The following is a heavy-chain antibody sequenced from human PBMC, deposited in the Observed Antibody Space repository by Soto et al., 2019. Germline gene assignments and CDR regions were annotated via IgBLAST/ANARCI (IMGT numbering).Heavy chain of an antibody. D-gene: IGHD5-12*01. Sequence: QPGGSLRLSCAASGFTCSSYAMIWVRQAPGKGLEWVSAISGSGGSTYYADSVKGRFTISRDNSKNTLYLQMNSLRAEDTVVYYCAKNIVATIGSSWFDPWGQGTLVTVSS. CDR3: AKNIVATIGSSWFDP. CDR1: GFTCSSYA. V-gene: IGHV3-23*01. CDR2: ISGSGGST. J-gene: IGHJ5*02.